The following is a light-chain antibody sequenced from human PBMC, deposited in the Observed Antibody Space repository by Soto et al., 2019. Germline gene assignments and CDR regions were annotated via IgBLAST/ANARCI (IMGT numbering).Light chain of an antibody. Sequence: DIVMTQTPLSSPVTLGQPASISCRSSQSLVHSDGNTYLSWLQQMPGQPPRLLIYKISNLFYGAQNRFSGSGAGTDLTLKISRVAAEDVGVYYCMQATHFPPYTFGQGTKLDIK. CDR3: MQATHFPPYT. CDR1: QSLVHSDGNTY. CDR2: KIS. J-gene: IGKJ2*01. V-gene: IGKV2-24*01.